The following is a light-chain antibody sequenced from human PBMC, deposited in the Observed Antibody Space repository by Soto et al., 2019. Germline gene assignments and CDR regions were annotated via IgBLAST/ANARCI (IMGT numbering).Light chain of an antibody. J-gene: IGKJ1*01. V-gene: IGKV4-1*01. CDR3: YQYEQFPPWT. CDR2: WAS. Sequence: DLVLIHFPDSLAVSLGGRATFNCTSSQNLLSSSNNRHSIAWYQQKPGQAPRLLIYWASTRESGVPDRFSGSGSGTDFTLTIRSVQPEDVAVYFCYQYEQFPPWTFCRVANVDIK. CDR1: QNLLSSSNNRHS.